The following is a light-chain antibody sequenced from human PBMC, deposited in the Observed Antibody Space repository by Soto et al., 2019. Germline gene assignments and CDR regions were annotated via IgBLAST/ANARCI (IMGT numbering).Light chain of an antibody. Sequence: EIVLTHSPATLSLSPWERATLSLSASQSVSSYLAWYQQKPGQAPRLLIYDASNRATGIPARFSGSGSGTDFTLTISSLEPEDFAVYYCQQRSNWPPITFGQGTRLEIK. J-gene: IGKJ5*01. CDR3: QQRSNWPPIT. CDR2: DAS. V-gene: IGKV3-11*01. CDR1: QSVSSY.